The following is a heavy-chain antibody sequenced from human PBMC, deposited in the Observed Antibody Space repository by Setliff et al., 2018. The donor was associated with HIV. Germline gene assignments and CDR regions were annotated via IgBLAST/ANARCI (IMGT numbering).Heavy chain of an antibody. J-gene: IGHJ6*02. CDR1: GGSFSAYY. Sequence: SETLSLTCAVYGGSFSAYYWGWIRHPPGKGLEWIGSIYHSGSTYYNPSLKSRVTISADTSKNQFSLKLSSVTAADTAVYYCARRPAGAVAGGYGMDVWGQGTTVTVSS. V-gene: IGHV4-38-2*01. CDR2: IYHSGST. CDR3: ARRPAGAVAGGYGMDV. D-gene: IGHD6-19*01.